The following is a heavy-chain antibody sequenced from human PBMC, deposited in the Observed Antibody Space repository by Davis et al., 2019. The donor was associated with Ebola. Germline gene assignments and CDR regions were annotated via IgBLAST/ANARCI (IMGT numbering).Heavy chain of an antibody. D-gene: IGHD2-2*01. V-gene: IGHV4-34*01. CDR2: INHSGST. CDR1: GGSFSGYY. CDR3: ARDLLGYCSSTSCYRNGMDV. J-gene: IGHJ6*02. Sequence: GSLRLSCAVYGGSFSGYYWSWIRQPPGKGLEWIGEINHSGSTNYNPSLKSRVTISVDTSKNQFSLKLSSVTAADTAVYYCARDLLGYCSSTSCYRNGMDVWGQGTTVTVSS.